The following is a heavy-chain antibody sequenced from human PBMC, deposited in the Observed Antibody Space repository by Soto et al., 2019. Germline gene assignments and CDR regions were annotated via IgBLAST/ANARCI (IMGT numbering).Heavy chain of an antibody. D-gene: IGHD3-16*02. Sequence: QVQLEESGGGVVQPGRSLRLSCAASGFTFSRHTMHWVRQAPGKGLEWVASISYDGINKYYADSVKGRFTISRDNSKNTLSVQMGSLRAEDTAVYYCARDRLRLGELSLLGYFDYWGQGTLVAVSS. J-gene: IGHJ4*02. CDR2: ISYDGINK. CDR3: ARDRLRLGELSLLGYFDY. V-gene: IGHV3-30*04. CDR1: GFTFSRHT.